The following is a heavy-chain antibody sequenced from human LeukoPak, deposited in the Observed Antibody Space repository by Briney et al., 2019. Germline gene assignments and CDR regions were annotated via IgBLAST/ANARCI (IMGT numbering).Heavy chain of an antibody. CDR2: IRGNGADT. Sequence: GGSLRLSCAASGFTFSSYAMSWVRQAPGKGLEWVSAIRGNGADTYYADSVKGRFTISRDNSKNTLYLQMNSLRAEDTAVYYCAKVPNSGSYYYFDYWGQRALVTVSS. CDR3: AKVPNSGSYYYFDY. D-gene: IGHD1-26*01. CDR1: GFTFSSYA. J-gene: IGHJ4*02. V-gene: IGHV3-23*01.